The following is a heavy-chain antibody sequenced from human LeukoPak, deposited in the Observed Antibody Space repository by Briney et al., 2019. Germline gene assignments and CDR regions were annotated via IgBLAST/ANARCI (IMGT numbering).Heavy chain of an antibody. CDR3: TTSPYSSDWMGYFAS. Sequence: NSGGSLRLSCEASGFSFTNAWMSWVRQVPGKGLECVGRIKSKSHGGTTDYAAPVKGRFTISRDDSQNTLYLQMSSLKTEDTAVYYCTTSPYSSDWMGYFASWGQGALVTASS. V-gene: IGHV3-15*01. CDR2: IKSKSHGGTT. CDR1: GFSFTNAW. J-gene: IGHJ4*02. D-gene: IGHD6-19*01.